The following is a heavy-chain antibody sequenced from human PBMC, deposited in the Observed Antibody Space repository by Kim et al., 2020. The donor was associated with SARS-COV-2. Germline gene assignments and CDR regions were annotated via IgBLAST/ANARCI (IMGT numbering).Heavy chain of an antibody. Sequence: SRVTISVDTSKNQFSLKLSSVTAADTAVYYCARDTTYYYDSSGYLGAFDIWGQGTMVTVSS. J-gene: IGHJ3*02. CDR3: ARDTTYYYDSSGYLGAFDI. D-gene: IGHD3-22*01. V-gene: IGHV4-39*07.